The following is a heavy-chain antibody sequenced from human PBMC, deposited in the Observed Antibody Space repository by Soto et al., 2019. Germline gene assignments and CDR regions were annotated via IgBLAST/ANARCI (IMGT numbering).Heavy chain of an antibody. CDR3: AKKPYCGGDCYLSYFQH. V-gene: IGHV3-23*01. J-gene: IGHJ1*01. Sequence: SLRLSCAASGFTFSSYAMSWVRQAPGKGLEWVSAISGSGGSTYYADSVKGRFTISRDNSKNTLYLQMNSLRAEDTAVYYCAKKPYCGGDCYLSYFQHWGQGTLVTVSS. CDR2: ISGSGGST. CDR1: GFTFSSYA. D-gene: IGHD2-21*02.